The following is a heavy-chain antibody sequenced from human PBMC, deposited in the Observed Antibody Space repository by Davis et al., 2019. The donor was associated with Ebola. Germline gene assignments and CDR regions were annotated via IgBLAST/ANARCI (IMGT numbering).Heavy chain of an antibody. V-gene: IGHV4-61*09. D-gene: IGHD2-8*02. Sequence: SETLSLTCTVSGGSISSGSYYWSWIRQPAGKGLEWIGHFYARGSTNYNPSLKSRVTISVDTSKNQFSLKLSSVTAADTAVYYCARAYCLGGVCLMDYYGMDVWGQGTTVTVSS. CDR3: ARAYCLGGVCLMDYYGMDV. CDR1: GGSISSGSYY. CDR2: FYARGST. J-gene: IGHJ6*02.